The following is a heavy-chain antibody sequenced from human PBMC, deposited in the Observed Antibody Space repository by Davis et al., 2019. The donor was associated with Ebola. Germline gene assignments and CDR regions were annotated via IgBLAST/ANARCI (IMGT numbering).Heavy chain of an antibody. CDR1: GGSISSYY. D-gene: IGHD3-16*02. V-gene: IGHV4-59*01. J-gene: IGHJ6*04. CDR3: ARVRYYPFYYGMDV. CDR2: IYYSGST. Sequence: MPSETLSLTCTVSGGSISSYYWSWIRQPPAKGLEWNGYIYYSGSTNYNPSLKSRVTISVDTSKNQFSLKLSSVTAADTAVYYCARVRYYPFYYGMDVWGKGTTVTVSS.